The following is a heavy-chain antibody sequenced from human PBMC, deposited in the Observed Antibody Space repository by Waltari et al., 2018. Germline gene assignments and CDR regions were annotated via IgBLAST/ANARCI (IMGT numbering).Heavy chain of an antibody. CDR2: IIPILGIA. CDR1: GGTFSSYA. D-gene: IGHD3-16*01. V-gene: IGHV1-69*10. Sequence: QVQLVQSGAEVKKPGSSVKVSCKASGGTFSSYAISWVRQAPGQGLEWMGGIIPILGIANYAQKFQGRVTITADKSTSTAYMELSSLRSEDTAVYYCARDRGRDYYYYYYMDVWGKGTTVTVSS. J-gene: IGHJ6*03. CDR3: ARDRGRDYYYYYYMDV.